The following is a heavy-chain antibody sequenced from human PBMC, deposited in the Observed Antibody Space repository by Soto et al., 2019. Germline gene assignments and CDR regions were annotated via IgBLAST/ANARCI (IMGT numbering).Heavy chain of an antibody. D-gene: IGHD6-13*01. CDR2: IYWDDDK. Sequence: QITLKESGPTLVKPTQTLTLTCTFSGFSLSTSGVGVGWIRQPPGKALEWLALIYWDDDKRYSPSLKSRLTITKDXXKXQXXLTMTNMDPVDTATYYCAHRQGIAAAGTPEGPFDYWGQGTLVTVSS. CDR3: AHRQGIAAAGTPEGPFDY. V-gene: IGHV2-5*02. J-gene: IGHJ4*02. CDR1: GFSLSTSGVG.